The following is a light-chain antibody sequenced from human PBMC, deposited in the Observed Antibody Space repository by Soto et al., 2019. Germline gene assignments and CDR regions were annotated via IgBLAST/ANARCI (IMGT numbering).Light chain of an antibody. CDR1: MRDVGAYNL. J-gene: IGLJ3*02. V-gene: IGLV2-14*01. Sequence: QSALTQPASVSGSAGQSITISCSGTMRDVGAYNLVSWYQQHPGTAPKLIIYEVRNRPSDISSRFSGSRSGNTASLTISGLQSEDEGDYYCSAYTARSTLGFGGGTKLTVL. CDR2: EVR. CDR3: SAYTARSTLG.